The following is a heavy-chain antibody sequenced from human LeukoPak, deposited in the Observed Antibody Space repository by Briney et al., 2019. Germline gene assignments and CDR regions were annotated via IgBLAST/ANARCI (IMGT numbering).Heavy chain of an antibody. Sequence: PGGSLRLSCAASGFTFSDYYMSWIRQAPGKGLEWVSYISSSGSTIYYADSVKGRFTISRDNAKNSLYLQMNSLRAEDTAVYYCAKDGNSGGFGELLLVPIYYYYYYMDVWGKGTTVTVSS. D-gene: IGHD3-10*01. CDR1: GFTFSDYY. CDR2: ISSSGSTI. CDR3: AKDGNSGGFGELLLVPIYYYYYYMDV. J-gene: IGHJ6*03. V-gene: IGHV3-11*04.